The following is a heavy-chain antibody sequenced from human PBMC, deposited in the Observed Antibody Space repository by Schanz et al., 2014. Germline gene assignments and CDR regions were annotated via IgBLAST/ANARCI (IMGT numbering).Heavy chain of an antibody. CDR2: ISGSGGST. CDR1: GFTFSSYS. J-gene: IGHJ4*02. CDR3: AKYRGYYRVSGSYRELEY. V-gene: IGHV3-23*01. D-gene: IGHD3-10*01. Sequence: EVQLLESGGGLVQPGGSLRLSCAASGFTFSSYSMNWVRQAPGKGLEWVSAISGSGGSTYYADSVKGRFTISRDNSKNTLYLQMNSPRPEDTAVYYCAKYRGYYRVSGSYRELEYWGQGTLVTVSS.